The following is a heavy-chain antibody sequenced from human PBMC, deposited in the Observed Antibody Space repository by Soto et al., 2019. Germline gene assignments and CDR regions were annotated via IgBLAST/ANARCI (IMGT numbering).Heavy chain of an antibody. CDR2: INPSGAST. Sequence: ASVKVSCKASGYRFTNYYMYWVRQAPGQGLEWMGIINPSGASTSYAQKFQGRVTMTRDTSTSTVYMELSTLRSEDTAVYYCARGMYYYGTASYYNPPGADYWGQGTLVTVSS. J-gene: IGHJ4*02. V-gene: IGHV1-46*01. CDR3: ARGMYYYGTASYYNPPGADY. CDR1: GYRFTNYY. D-gene: IGHD3-10*01.